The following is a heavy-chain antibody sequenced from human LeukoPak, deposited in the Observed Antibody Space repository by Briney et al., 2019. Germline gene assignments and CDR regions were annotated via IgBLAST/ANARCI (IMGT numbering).Heavy chain of an antibody. J-gene: IGHJ4*02. CDR1: GGSINSYY. CDR2: IDYSGST. V-gene: IGHV4-34*01. CDR3: ARWNEV. D-gene: IGHD1-1*01. Sequence: SETLSLTCTVSGGSINSYYWSWIRQPPGKGLEWIGQIDYSGSTNYNPSLKSRVTISIDTSKNQFSLKLSSVTAADTAMYYCARWNEVWGQGTLVTVSS.